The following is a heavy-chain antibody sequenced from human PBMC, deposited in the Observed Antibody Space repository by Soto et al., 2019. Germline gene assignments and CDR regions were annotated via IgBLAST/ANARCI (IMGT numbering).Heavy chain of an antibody. CDR3: AKDSAADDYGAYGMDV. CDR2: IYSGGST. J-gene: IGHJ6*02. CDR1: GFTVSSNY. D-gene: IGHD4-17*01. Sequence: EVQLVETGGGLIQPGGSLRLSCAASGFTVSSNYMSWVRQAPGKGLEWVSVIYSGGSTYYADSVKGRFTISRDNSKNTLYLQMNSLRAEDTAVYYCAKDSAADDYGAYGMDVWGQGTTVIVSS. V-gene: IGHV3-53*02.